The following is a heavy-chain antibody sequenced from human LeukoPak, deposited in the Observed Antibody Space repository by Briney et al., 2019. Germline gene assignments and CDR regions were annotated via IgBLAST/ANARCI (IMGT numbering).Heavy chain of an antibody. CDR3: AREIVGAISANWFDP. CDR2: INHSGST. V-gene: IGHV4-34*01. J-gene: IGHJ5*02. Sequence: SETLSLTCAVYGGSFSGYYWSWIRQPPGKGLEWIGEINHSGSTNYNPSLKSRVTISVDTSKNQFSLKLSPVTAADTAVYYCAREIVGAISANWFDPWGQGTLVTVSS. D-gene: IGHD1-26*01. CDR1: GGSFSGYY.